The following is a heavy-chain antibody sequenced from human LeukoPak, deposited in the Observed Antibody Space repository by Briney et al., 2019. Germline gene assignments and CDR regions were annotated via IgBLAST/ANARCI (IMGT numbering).Heavy chain of an antibody. Sequence: GGSLRLSCAASGFTFSSYGMHWVRQAPGKGLEWVAVITYDGSYKYYADSVKGRLTISRDNSKNTLDLQVNSLRPEDTAVYYCAKVLQNYLYGMDVWGQGTTVTVSS. CDR2: ITYDGSYK. CDR1: GFTFSSYG. V-gene: IGHV3-30*18. J-gene: IGHJ6*02. CDR3: AKVLQNYLYGMDV.